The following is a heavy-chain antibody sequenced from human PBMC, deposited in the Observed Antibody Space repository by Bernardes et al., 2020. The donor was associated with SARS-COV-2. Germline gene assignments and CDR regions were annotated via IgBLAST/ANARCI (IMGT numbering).Heavy chain of an antibody. CDR3: AHTSRGIAGGGVAY. V-gene: IGHV2-5*02. CDR1: GFSLSTSGVG. J-gene: IGHJ4*02. CDR2: IYWDDDK. D-gene: IGHD6-13*01. Sequence: SGPTLVKPTQTLTLTCTFSGFSLSTSGVGVGWIRQPPGKALEWLALIYWDDDKRYSPSLKSRLTITKDTSKNQVVLTMTNMDPVDTATYYCAHTSRGIAGGGVAYWGQGTLVTVSS.